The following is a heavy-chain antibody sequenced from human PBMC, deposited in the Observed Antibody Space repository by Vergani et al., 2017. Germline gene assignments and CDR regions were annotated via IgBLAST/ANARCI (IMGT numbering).Heavy chain of an antibody. Sequence: EVQLVESGGGLVKPGGSLRLSCAASGFTFDDYAMHWVRQAPGKGLEWVSGISWNSGSIGYADSVKGRFTISRDNAKNSLYLQMNSLRAEDTALYYCAKDRSGFGDYFDYWGQGTLVTVSS. CDR3: AKDRSGFGDYFDY. V-gene: IGHV3-9*01. CDR1: GFTFDDYA. CDR2: ISWNSGSI. D-gene: IGHD3-3*01. J-gene: IGHJ4*02.